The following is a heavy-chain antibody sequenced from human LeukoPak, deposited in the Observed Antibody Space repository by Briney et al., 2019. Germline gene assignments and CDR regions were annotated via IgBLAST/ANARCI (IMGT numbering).Heavy chain of an antibody. Sequence: GGSLRLSCAASGFTFSSYAMNWVRQAPGKGLEWVSGISGGGGSAYYAASVKGRFTISRDNSKTALYLQMNSLRAEDTAVYYCATASYCSIGSCFFDHWGQGTLVTVSS. CDR3: ATASYCSIGSCFFDH. D-gene: IGHD2-15*01. J-gene: IGHJ4*02. V-gene: IGHV3-23*01. CDR1: GFTFSSYA. CDR2: ISGGGGSA.